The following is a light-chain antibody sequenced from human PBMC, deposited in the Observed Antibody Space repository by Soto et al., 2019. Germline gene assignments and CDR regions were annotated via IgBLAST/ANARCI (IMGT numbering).Light chain of an antibody. V-gene: IGKV1-12*01. CDR2: AAS. CDR3: QQANSFLGIT. J-gene: IGKJ3*01. CDR1: QDIDRW. Sequence: DIQMTQSPSSVSASVGDRVTITCRASQDIDRWLAWYQQKPGEAPNLLIYAASNLQSGVPSRFSGSGSGTDSTLTISSLQPEDFATYYCQQANSFLGITFGPGTKVDFK.